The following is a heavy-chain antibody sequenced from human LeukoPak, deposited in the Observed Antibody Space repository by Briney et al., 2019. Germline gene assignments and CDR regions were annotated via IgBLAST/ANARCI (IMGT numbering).Heavy chain of an antibody. V-gene: IGHV1-2*02. Sequence: GASVKVSCKASGYTFTGYYMHWVRQAPGQGLEWMGWINPNSGGTNYAQKFQGRVTMTRDTSISTACMELSRLRSDDTAVYYCARDLRSSGNWFDPWGQGTLVTVSS. J-gene: IGHJ5*02. CDR2: INPNSGGT. D-gene: IGHD6-25*01. CDR3: ARDLRSSGNWFDP. CDR1: GYTFTGYY.